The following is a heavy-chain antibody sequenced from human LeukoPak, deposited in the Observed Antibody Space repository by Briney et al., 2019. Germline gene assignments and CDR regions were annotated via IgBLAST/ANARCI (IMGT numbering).Heavy chain of an antibody. J-gene: IGHJ3*02. D-gene: IGHD3-22*01. Sequence: PGGSLRLSCAVSGFTFDDYGMSWVRQAPGKGLEWVSGINWNGGSTGYADSVKGRFTISRDNAKNSLYLQMNSLRAEDTALYYCARAYSSGYLDAFDIWGQGTMVTVSS. CDR1: GFTFDDYG. CDR3: ARAYSSGYLDAFDI. V-gene: IGHV3-20*04. CDR2: INWNGGST.